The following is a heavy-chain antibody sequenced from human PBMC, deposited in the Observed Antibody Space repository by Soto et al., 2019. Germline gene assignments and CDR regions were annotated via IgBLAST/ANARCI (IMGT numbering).Heavy chain of an antibody. CDR2: IIPILGIA. CDR3: ARDRNSSDAFDI. D-gene: IGHD3-22*01. Sequence: QVQLVQSGAEVKKPGSSVKVSCKASGGTFSSYTISRVRQAPGQGLEWMGRIIPILGIANYAQKFQGRVTITADKSTSTAYMELSSLRSEDTAVYYCARDRNSSDAFDIWGQGTMVTVSS. J-gene: IGHJ3*02. V-gene: IGHV1-69*08. CDR1: GGTFSSYT.